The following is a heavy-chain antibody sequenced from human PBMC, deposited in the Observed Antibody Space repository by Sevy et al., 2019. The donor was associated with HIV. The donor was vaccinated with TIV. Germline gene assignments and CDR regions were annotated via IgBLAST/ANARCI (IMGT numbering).Heavy chain of an antibody. Sequence: GGSLRLSCAASGFTFSSYAMSWVRQAPGKGLEWVSAISGSGGSTYYADSVKGRFTISRDNSKNTLYLQMNSLRAEDTAVYYCATGYSYGYYMDVWGKGTTVTISS. D-gene: IGHD5-18*01. V-gene: IGHV3-23*01. CDR2: ISGSGGST. J-gene: IGHJ6*03. CDR3: ATGYSYGYYMDV. CDR1: GFTFSSYA.